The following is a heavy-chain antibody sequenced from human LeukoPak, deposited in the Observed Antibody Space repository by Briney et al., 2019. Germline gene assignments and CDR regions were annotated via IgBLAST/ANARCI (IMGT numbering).Heavy chain of an antibody. CDR1: GFTFSSYG. J-gene: IGHJ4*02. CDR2: ISYDGSNK. CDR3: QAVTTGY. Sequence: GGSLRLSCAASGFTFSSYGMHWVRQAPGKGLEWVAVISYDGSNKYYADSVKGRFTISRDNSKNTLYLQMNSLRAEDTAVYYCQAVTTGYWGQGTLVTVSS. V-gene: IGHV3-30*03. D-gene: IGHD4-11*01.